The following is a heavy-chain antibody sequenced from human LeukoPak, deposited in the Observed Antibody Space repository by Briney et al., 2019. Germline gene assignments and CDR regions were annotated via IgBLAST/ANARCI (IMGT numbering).Heavy chain of an antibody. D-gene: IGHD6-19*01. J-gene: IGHJ4*02. CDR3: AKDRGIAVALRWFPAPNKIGGGAGDY. CDR2: ISGSGGST. Sequence: HPGGSLRLSCAASGFTFSSYAMSWVRQAPGKGLEWVSAISGSGGSTYYADSVKGRFTISRDNSKNTLYLQMNSLRAEDTAVYYCAKDRGIAVALRWFPAPNKIGGGAGDYWGQGTLVTVSS. V-gene: IGHV3-23*01. CDR1: GFTFSSYA.